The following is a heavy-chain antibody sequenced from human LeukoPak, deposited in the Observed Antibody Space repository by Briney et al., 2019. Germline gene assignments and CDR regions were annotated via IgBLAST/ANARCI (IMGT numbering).Heavy chain of an antibody. Sequence: SETLSLTCAVYGGSFSGAYWSWIRQPPGKGLEWIGEINHSESTDYNPSLKSRVTISLDTSKKHFSLKLSSVTAADTAVYYCAKTTRMTGNWFDPWGQGTLVTVSS. D-gene: IGHD3-9*01. V-gene: IGHV4-34*01. J-gene: IGHJ5*02. CDR1: GGSFSGAY. CDR2: INHSEST. CDR3: AKTTRMTGNWFDP.